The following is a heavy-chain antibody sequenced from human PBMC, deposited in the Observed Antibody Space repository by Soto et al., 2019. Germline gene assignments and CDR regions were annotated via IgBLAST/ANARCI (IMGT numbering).Heavy chain of an antibody. Sequence: WVSLRLSCAAGGFTFTSYAMTWVRQAPGKGLEWVSAISGSGGSEFYADSVKGRFTISRDNSKNTLYLQMKSLSAEDTALYYCAKGDTTMITDYYAMDVWGQGTTVTVSS. V-gene: IGHV3-23*01. CDR3: AKGDTTMITDYYAMDV. CDR1: GFTFTSYA. D-gene: IGHD5-18*01. J-gene: IGHJ6*02. CDR2: ISGSGGSE.